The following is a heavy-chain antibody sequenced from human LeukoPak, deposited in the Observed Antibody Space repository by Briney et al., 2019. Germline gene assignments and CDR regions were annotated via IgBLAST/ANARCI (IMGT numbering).Heavy chain of an antibody. V-gene: IGHV1-69*13. Sequence: AASVKVSCKASGGTFSSYAISWVRQAPGQGLEWMGGIIPIFGTANYAQKFQGRVTITADESTSTAYMELSSLRSEDTAVYYCATMIRWLQSDAFDIWGQGTMVTVSS. D-gene: IGHD5-24*01. CDR1: GGTFSSYA. J-gene: IGHJ3*02. CDR3: ATMIRWLQSDAFDI. CDR2: IIPIFGTA.